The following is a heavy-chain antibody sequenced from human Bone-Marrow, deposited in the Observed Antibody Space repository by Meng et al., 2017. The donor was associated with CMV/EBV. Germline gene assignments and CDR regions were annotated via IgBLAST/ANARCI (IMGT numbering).Heavy chain of an antibody. CDR1: GFYFSDHY. J-gene: IGHJ4*02. CDR2: INPNSGGT. Sequence: ASVKVSCKASGFYFSDHYMHWVRQAPGQGLEWMGWINPNSGGTNYAQKFQGRVTMTRDTSISTAYMELSRLRSDDTAVYYCARRLVREYYFDYWGQGTLVTVSS. CDR3: ARRLVREYYFDY. V-gene: IGHV1-2*02. D-gene: IGHD6-19*01.